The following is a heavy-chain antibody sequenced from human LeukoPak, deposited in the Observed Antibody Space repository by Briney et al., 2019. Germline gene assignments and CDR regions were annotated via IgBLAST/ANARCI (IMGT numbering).Heavy chain of an antibody. CDR3: ARMPGDFWSGYLQAFDI. Sequence: TGGSLTLSCAASGFTFSSYSMNWVRQAPGQGLGWVSSISSSSSYIYYADSVKGRFTISRDNAKNSPYLQMNSLRAEDTAVYYCARMPGDFWSGYLQAFDIWGQGTMVTVSS. J-gene: IGHJ3*02. CDR2: ISSSSSYI. CDR1: GFTFSSYS. V-gene: IGHV3-21*01. D-gene: IGHD3-3*01.